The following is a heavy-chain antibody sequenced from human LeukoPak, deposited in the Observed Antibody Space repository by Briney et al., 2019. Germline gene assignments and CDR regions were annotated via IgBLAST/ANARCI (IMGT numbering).Heavy chain of an antibody. CDR2: ISGYNGNT. CDR1: GYTFTSYG. D-gene: IGHD3-22*01. Sequence: GASVKVSCKASGYTFTSYGISWVRQAPGQGLEWMGWISGYNGNTNYAQKLQGRVTMTTDTSTSTAYMELRSLRSDDTAVYYCASQYYYDSTPDAFDIWGQGTMVTVSS. J-gene: IGHJ3*02. V-gene: IGHV1-18*04. CDR3: ASQYYYDSTPDAFDI.